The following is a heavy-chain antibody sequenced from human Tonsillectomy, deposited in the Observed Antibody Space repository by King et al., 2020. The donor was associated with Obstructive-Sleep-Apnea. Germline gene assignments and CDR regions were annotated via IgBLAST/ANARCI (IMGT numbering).Heavy chain of an antibody. Sequence: QLVQSGGGLVQPGRSLRLSCAASGFTFDDYAMHWVRQAPGKGLEWVSGISWNSGSIGYADSVKGRFTISRDNAKNSLYLQMNSLRAEDTALYYCAKDIYGWRQQPNYYDYGMDVWGQGTTVTVSS. CDR1: GFTFDDYA. CDR2: ISWNSGSI. V-gene: IGHV3-9*01. CDR3: AKDIYGWRQQPNYYDYGMDV. J-gene: IGHJ6*02. D-gene: IGHD6-13*01.